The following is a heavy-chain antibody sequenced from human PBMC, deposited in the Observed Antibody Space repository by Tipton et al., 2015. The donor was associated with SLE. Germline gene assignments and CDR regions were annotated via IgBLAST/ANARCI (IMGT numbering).Heavy chain of an antibody. CDR1: GFTFSSYE. CDR2: ISSRGSTI. CDR3: ASYCGGDCYPRGAFDI. V-gene: IGHV3-48*03. D-gene: IGHD2-21*01. J-gene: IGHJ3*02. Sequence: SLRLSCAASGFTFSSYEMNWVRQAPGKGLEWVSYISSRGSTIYYADSVKGRFTISRDNAKNTLYLQMNSLGAEDTAVYYCASYCGGDCYPRGAFDIWGQGTLVTVSS.